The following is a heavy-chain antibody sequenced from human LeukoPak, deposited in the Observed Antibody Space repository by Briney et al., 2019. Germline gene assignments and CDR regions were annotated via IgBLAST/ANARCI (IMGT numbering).Heavy chain of an antibody. D-gene: IGHD4-17*01. Sequence: SETLSLTCAVSGDSFSSHYWTWIRPPPGRGLEWIGYISYIGTTNYNPSLKSRVTTSIDTSKNQFSLKLSSVTTADTAVYYCARDLVTVTKGFDIWGLGTMVSVSS. CDR1: GDSFSSHY. CDR3: ARDLVTVTKGFDI. CDR2: ISYIGTT. J-gene: IGHJ3*02. V-gene: IGHV4-59*11.